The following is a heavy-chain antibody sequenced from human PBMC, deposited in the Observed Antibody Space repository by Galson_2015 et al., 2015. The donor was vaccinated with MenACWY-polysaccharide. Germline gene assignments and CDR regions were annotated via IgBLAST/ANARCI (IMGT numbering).Heavy chain of an antibody. J-gene: IGHJ6*02. V-gene: IGHV3-53*04. CDR1: GFTVSSNY. D-gene: IGHD5-18*01. CDR2: IYSGGST. Sequence: SLRLSCAASGFTVSSNYMSWVRQAPGKGLEWVSVIYSGGSTYYADSVKGRFTISRHNSKNTLYLQMNSLRAEDTAVYYCARDHVSKDTAIPYYYYGMDVWGQGTTVTVSS. CDR3: ARDHVSKDTAIPYYYYGMDV.